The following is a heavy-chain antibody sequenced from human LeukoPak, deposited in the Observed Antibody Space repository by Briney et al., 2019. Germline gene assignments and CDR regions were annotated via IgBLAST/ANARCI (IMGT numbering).Heavy chain of an antibody. V-gene: IGHV1-2*02. J-gene: IGHJ4*02. CDR3: AREKLWAGAHFDY. D-gene: IGHD1-1*01. CDR2: INPNSGGT. Sequence: ASVKVSCKASGYTFTGYYMHWVRQAPGQGLEWMGWINPNSGGTNYAQKFQGRVTMTRDTSISTAYMELSRLRSDDTAVYYCAREKLWAGAHFDYWGQGTLVTVSS. CDR1: GYTFTGYY.